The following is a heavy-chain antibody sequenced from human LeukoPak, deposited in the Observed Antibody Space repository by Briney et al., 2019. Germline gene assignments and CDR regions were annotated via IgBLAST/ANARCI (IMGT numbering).Heavy chain of an antibody. D-gene: IGHD3-10*01. J-gene: IGHJ4*02. Sequence: SETLSLTCTVSGGSISSYYWSWIRQPPGKGLEWIWYIYYSGSTNYNPSLKSRVTISVDTSKNQFSLKLSSVSAADTAVYYCARGPNYYGSGSYEDYWGQGTLVTVSS. V-gene: IGHV4-59*01. CDR2: IYYSGST. CDR3: ARGPNYYGSGSYEDY. CDR1: GGSISSYY.